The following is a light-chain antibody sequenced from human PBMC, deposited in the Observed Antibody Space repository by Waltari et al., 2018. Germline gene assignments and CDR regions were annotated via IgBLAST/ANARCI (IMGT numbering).Light chain of an antibody. CDR2: AAT. CDR1: TDNRSY. V-gene: IGKV1-8*01. J-gene: IGKJ1*01. CDR3: QQYYSYPRT. Sequence: AIRMTQSPSSLSASTGDKITITCRACTDNRSYLGWYQQTPGKAPKPLVYAATSLQTGVPSRVSASGSGTDFSLTISNLQSEDFAVYHCQQYYSYPRTFGQGTKVEVK.